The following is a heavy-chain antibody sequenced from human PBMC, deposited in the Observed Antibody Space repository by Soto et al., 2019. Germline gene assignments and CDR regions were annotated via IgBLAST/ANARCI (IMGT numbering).Heavy chain of an antibody. CDR3: AKESRGSGSYFVDY. Sequence: GGSLRLSCAASGFTFSSYGMHWVRQAPGKGLEWVAVISYDGSNKYYADSVKGRFTISRDNSKNTLYLQMNSLRAEDTAVYYCAKESRGSGSYFVDYWGQGTLVTVSS. CDR1: GFTFSSYG. CDR2: ISYDGSNK. D-gene: IGHD3-10*01. J-gene: IGHJ4*02. V-gene: IGHV3-30*18.